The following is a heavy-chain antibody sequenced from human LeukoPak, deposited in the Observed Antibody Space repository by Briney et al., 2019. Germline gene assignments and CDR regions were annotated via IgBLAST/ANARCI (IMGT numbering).Heavy chain of an antibody. D-gene: IGHD1-26*01. CDR2: IYYSGST. V-gene: IGHV4-39*01. CDR1: GGSISSSSYY. Sequence: SETLSLTCTVSGGSISSSSYYWGWIRQPPGKGLEWIGSIYYSGSTYYNPSLKSRVTISVDTSKNQFSLKLSSVTAADTAVYYCARRRIVGATYWFDPWGQGTLVTVSS. CDR3: ARRRIVGATYWFDP. J-gene: IGHJ5*02.